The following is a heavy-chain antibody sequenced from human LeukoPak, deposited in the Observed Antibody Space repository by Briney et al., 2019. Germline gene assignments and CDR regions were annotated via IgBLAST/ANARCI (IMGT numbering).Heavy chain of an antibody. CDR3: AREAVYCSGGSCYSDVFQH. D-gene: IGHD2-15*01. CDR1: GGSISNYY. V-gene: IGHV4-59*01. CDR2: IYYSGST. Sequence: PSETLSLTCTVSGGSISNYYWSWIRQPPGKGLEWIGYIYYSGSTNYNPSLKSRVTISVDTSKNQFSLKLTSVTAADTAVYYCAREAVYCSGGSCYSDVFQHWGQGTLVTVSS. J-gene: IGHJ1*01.